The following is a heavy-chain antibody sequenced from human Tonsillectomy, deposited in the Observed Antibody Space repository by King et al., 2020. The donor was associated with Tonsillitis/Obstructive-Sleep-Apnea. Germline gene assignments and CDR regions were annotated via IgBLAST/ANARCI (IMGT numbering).Heavy chain of an antibody. CDR2: ISAYNGNT. V-gene: IGHV1-18*01. J-gene: IGHJ6*02. Sequence: QLVQSGAEVKKPGASVKVSCKASGYTFPSYGISWVRQAPGQGLEWMGWISAYNGNTNYAQKVQGRVTMTTDTSTSTAYMELRSLRSDGTAVYYCVGDGDFGVVTGVVTLPGGYYYGTDVWGQGTTVTVSS. CDR1: GYTFPSYG. CDR3: VGDGDFGVVTGVVTLPGGYYYGTDV. D-gene: IGHD3-3*01.